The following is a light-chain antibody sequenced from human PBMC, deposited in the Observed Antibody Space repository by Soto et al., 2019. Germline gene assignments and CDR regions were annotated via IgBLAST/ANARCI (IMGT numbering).Light chain of an antibody. J-gene: IGKJ1*01. Sequence: EIVMTQSPATLSVSPGESATLSCRASQSVSSNLAWYQQKPGQAARLLIYGASTRATGIPARFSGSGSGTEFTLTISSMQSEDFAVYYCQQYINWPISWTFGQGTKVYIK. CDR2: GAS. CDR3: QQYINWPISWT. V-gene: IGKV3-15*01. CDR1: QSVSSN.